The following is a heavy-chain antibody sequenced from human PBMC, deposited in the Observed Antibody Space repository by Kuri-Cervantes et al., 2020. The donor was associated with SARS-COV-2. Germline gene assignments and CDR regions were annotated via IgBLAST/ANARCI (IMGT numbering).Heavy chain of an antibody. CDR2: INPSGGST. J-gene: IGHJ3*02. CDR1: GYTFTSYY. V-gene: IGHV1-46*01. CDR3: ARGAPIVVVPAAKGDDAFDI. Sequence: ASVKVSCKASGYTFTSYYMHWVRQAPGQGLEWMGIINPSGGSTSYAQKFQGRVTMTRDTSTSTVYMELSSLRPEDTAVYYCARGAPIVVVPAAKGDDAFDIWGQGTKVTVSS. D-gene: IGHD2-2*01.